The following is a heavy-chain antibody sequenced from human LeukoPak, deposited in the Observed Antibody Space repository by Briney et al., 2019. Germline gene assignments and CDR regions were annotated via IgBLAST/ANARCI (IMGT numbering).Heavy chain of an antibody. Sequence: GGSLRLSCVASGFTFSSYAMSWVRQAPGKGLEWVSSINGSGGATYYAHSVRGRFTISRDNAKNSLYLQMNSLRAEDTAVYYCARDTTDSPLDYWGQGTLVTVSS. CDR3: ARDTTDSPLDY. J-gene: IGHJ4*02. CDR2: INGSGGAT. V-gene: IGHV3-23*01. D-gene: IGHD1-1*01. CDR1: GFTFSSYA.